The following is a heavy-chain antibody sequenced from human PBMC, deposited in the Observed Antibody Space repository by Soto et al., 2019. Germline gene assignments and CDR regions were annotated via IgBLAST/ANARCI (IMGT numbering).Heavy chain of an antibody. CDR1: GGTFSSHA. V-gene: IGHV1-69*06. CDR2: IIPITETP. Sequence: QVQLVQSGAELKKPGSSVKVSCKVSGGTFSSHAINWLRQAPGQGFEWMGVIIPITETPNNAEKFQGRVTITAEKSTTTVYMELSSLTFDDTAVYFCARGNKGPGHYGPGSQGWYGPWGQGTLVTVSS. D-gene: IGHD3-10*01. CDR3: ARGNKGPGHYGPGSQGWYGP. J-gene: IGHJ5*02.